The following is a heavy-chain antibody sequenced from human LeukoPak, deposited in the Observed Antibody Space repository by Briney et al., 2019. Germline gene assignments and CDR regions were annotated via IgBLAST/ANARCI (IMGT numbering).Heavy chain of an antibody. CDR3: AGGAIVVVPAAYFDY. D-gene: IGHD2-2*01. CDR1: GGSISSGSYY. CDR2: IYTSGST. J-gene: IGHJ4*02. V-gene: IGHV4-61*02. Sequence: SETLSLTCTVSGGSISSGSYYWSWIRQPAGKGLEWIGRIYTSGSTNYNPSLKSRVAISVDTSKNQFSLKLSSVTAADTAVYYCAGGAIVVVPAAYFDYWGQGTLVTVSS.